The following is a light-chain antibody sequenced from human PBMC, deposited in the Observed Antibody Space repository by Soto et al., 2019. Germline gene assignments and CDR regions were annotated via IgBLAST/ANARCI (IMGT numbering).Light chain of an antibody. CDR2: EVS. J-gene: IGLJ2*01. V-gene: IGLV2-8*01. CDR3: SSYAGSNNVV. CDR1: SSDVGGYNY. Sequence: QSALTQPPSASGSPGQSVTISCTGTSSDVGGYNYVSWYQQHPGKAPKHMIYEVSKRPSGVPDRFSGSKSGNTASLTVSGLQAEDEADYYCSSYAGSNNVVFGGVTKLTVL.